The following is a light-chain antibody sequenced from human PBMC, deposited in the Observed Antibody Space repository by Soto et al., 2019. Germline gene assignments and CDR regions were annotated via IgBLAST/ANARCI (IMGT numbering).Light chain of an antibody. CDR3: QQYNEIPWT. J-gene: IGKJ1*01. CDR2: KAS. V-gene: IGKV1-5*03. Sequence: DIQMTQSPSTLSASLGDRVTITCRASQNVINWLAWYRRKPGLPAKLLIYKASRLEGGVPSRFSGSRSQSEFTLHVSGLQPDDFATYYCQQYNEIPWTFGQG. CDR1: QNVINW.